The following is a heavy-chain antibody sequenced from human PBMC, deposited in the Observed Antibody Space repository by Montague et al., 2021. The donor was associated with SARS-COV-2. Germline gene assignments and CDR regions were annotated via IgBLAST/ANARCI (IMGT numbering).Heavy chain of an antibody. Sequence: SETRSLTCTVSGGSISSSSYYWGWIRQPPGKGLEWIGSIYYSGSTYYNPSLKSRVTISVDMSKNQLSLKLSSVTAADTAVYYCARFPTSYYYDSKAAPATPDAFDIWGQGTMATVSS. V-gene: IGHV4-39*01. D-gene: IGHD3-22*01. J-gene: IGHJ3*02. CDR2: IYYSGST. CDR3: ARFPTSYYYDSKAAPATPDAFDI. CDR1: GGSISSSSYY.